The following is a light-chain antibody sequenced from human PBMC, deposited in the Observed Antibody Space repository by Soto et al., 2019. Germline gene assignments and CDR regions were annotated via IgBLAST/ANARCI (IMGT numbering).Light chain of an antibody. Sequence: DIQLTQSPSFLSASVGGSVTITCRASQGVSSYLAWYQQKPGKAPKLLIYAASTLQGGVPSRFSGSGSGTEFTRTISSLQPEDFATYYCQQLNTYPYTFGQGTKLEIK. CDR3: QQLNTYPYT. CDR2: AAS. J-gene: IGKJ2*01. CDR1: QGVSSY. V-gene: IGKV1-9*01.